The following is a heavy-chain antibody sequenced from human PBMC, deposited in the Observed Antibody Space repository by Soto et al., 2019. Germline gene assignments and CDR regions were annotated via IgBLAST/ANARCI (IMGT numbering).Heavy chain of an antibody. D-gene: IGHD3-3*02. CDR2: IYHSGNT. CDR3: ARVKLAGRDGFDY. J-gene: IGHJ4*02. CDR1: GYSISLGYY. V-gene: IGHV4-38-2*01. Sequence: PSETLSLTCAVSGYSISLGYYWGWIRRPPGKGLEWIGSIYHSGNTYYNPSLKSRVSISLDTSKNHFSLELTSVTAADTAVYYCARVKLAGRDGFDYRGLGTLVTVSS.